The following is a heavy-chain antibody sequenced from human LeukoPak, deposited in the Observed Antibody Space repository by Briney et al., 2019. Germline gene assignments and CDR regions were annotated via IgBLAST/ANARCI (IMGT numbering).Heavy chain of an antibody. J-gene: IGHJ4*02. D-gene: IGHD3-22*01. V-gene: IGHV3-74*01. CDR1: GFTFRRYW. Sequence: GGSLRLSCAASGFTFRRYWMHWVRQAPRKGLVWVSRINSDGSTTSYADSVKGRFTISRDNAKNTLYLQMNSLRAEDTAVYYCARRGSYDSSSYYLFDYWGQGTLVTVSS. CDR2: INSDGSTT. CDR3: ARRGSYDSSSYYLFDY.